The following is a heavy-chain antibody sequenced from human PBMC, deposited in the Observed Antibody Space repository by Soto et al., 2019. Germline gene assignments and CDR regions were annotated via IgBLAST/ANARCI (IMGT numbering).Heavy chain of an antibody. V-gene: IGHV4-59*01. J-gene: IGHJ1*01. CDR2: IYYSGST. CDR1: GGSISSYY. CDR3: ARALGGAAGTFFQH. D-gene: IGHD6-13*01. Sequence: QVQLQESGPGLVKPSETLSLTRTVSGGSISSYYWSWIRQPPGKGLEWIGYIYYSGSTNYNPSLKSRVTISVDTSKNQFSLKLSSVTAADTAVYYCARALGGAAGTFFQHWGQGTLVTVSS.